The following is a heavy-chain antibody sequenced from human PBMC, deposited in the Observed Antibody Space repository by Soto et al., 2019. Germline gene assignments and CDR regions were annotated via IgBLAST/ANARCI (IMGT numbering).Heavy chain of an antibody. D-gene: IGHD3-3*01. CDR2: INSSSSPI. CDR3: VYDFWLVPHV. CDR1: GFTLNTYN. V-gene: IGHV3-48*01. J-gene: IGHJ6*04. Sequence: EVQLVESGGGLLQTGGSLRLSCAASGFTLNTYNMNWVRQAPGKRPEWVSYINSSSSPIFYADSVKGRFIASRDNARNSLYLQMNSLRAEDTAVYYCVYDFWLVPHVWGNGTTFTVYS.